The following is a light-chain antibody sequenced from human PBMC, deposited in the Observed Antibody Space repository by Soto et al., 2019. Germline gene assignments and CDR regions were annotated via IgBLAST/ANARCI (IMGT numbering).Light chain of an antibody. V-gene: IGKV1-27*01. J-gene: IGKJ1*01. CDR2: AAS. CDR1: QAISNY. CDR3: QKYNSAPWT. Sequence: DIQMTLSPSSLSASVGDRVTITCRASQAISNYLAWYQQKPGKVPKLLIYAASTLQSGVPSRFSGSGSGTDFTLTINSLQPEDVATYYCQKYNSAPWTFGQGTKVEIK.